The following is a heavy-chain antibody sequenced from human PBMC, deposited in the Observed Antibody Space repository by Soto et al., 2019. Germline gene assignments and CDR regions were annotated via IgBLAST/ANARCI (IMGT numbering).Heavy chain of an antibody. J-gene: IGHJ4*02. V-gene: IGHV4-34*01. CDR2: INHSGST. CDR3: ATDKNTGTFEY. CDR1: GGSFSGYY. Sequence: PSETLSLTCAVYGGSFSGYYWTWIRQPPGTGLEWIGEINHSGSTNYNPSLKSRVTISVDTSKNQFSLKLTSVTAADTAVYYCATDKNTGTFEYWGQGTLVTVSS. D-gene: IGHD2-8*02.